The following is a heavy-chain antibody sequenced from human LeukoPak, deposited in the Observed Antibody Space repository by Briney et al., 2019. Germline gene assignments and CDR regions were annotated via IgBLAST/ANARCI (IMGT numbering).Heavy chain of an antibody. CDR1: GFTFSSYA. D-gene: IGHD3-9*01. J-gene: IGHJ4*02. Sequence: GSLRLSCAASGFTFSSYAMSWVRQAPGKGLEWVSAISGSGGSTYYADSVKGRFTISRDNSKNTLYLQMNSLRAEDTAVYYCAKDLDPFDILTGYYPDYWGQGTLVTVSS. CDR2: ISGSGGST. CDR3: AKDLDPFDILTGYYPDY. V-gene: IGHV3-23*01.